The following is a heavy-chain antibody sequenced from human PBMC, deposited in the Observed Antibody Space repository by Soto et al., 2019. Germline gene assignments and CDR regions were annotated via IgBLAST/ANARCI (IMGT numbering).Heavy chain of an antibody. D-gene: IGHD3-22*01. CDR2: IKYDGSEK. J-gene: IGHJ4*02. V-gene: IGHV3-7*03. CDR1: GFTFSSYW. CDR3: ASSPHKDSRPDY. Sequence: GSLRLSCAASGFTFSSYWMSWVRQAPGRGLEWMANIKYDGSEKYYVDSVKGRLTISRDNAKNSLYLQMNSLRAEDTAVYYCASSPHKDSRPDYWGQGTLVTVSS.